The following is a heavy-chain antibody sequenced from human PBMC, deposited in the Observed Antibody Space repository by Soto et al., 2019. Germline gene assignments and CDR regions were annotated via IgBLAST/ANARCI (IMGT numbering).Heavy chain of an antibody. Sequence: EVHLVESGGGLVQTGGSLRLSCAIFESTVSRDWMNWVRQAPGKGLEWVAHINQDGSEKYDVDSVKGRFTISRDNAKKSLYLQMNGLRPADTAMYYCSGGVGDAFWGQGTLVTVSS. J-gene: IGHJ4*02. CDR1: ESTVSRDW. CDR2: INQDGSEK. D-gene: IGHD1-26*01. CDR3: SGGVGDAF. V-gene: IGHV3-7*04.